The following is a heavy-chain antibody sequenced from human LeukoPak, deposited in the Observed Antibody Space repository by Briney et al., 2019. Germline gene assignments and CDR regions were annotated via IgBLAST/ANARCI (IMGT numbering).Heavy chain of an antibody. D-gene: IGHD6-6*01. CDR1: GGSISSYY. CDR3: ARVPYGGSASLFDY. Sequence: SETLSLTCTVSGGSISSYYWSWLRQPPGKGLEWIGYIHSSGGTNYNPSLKSRVTISVDTSKNQFSLKLSSVTAADTAYYYCARVPYGGSASLFDYWGQGTLVTVSS. V-gene: IGHV4-59*01. J-gene: IGHJ4*02. CDR2: IHSSGGT.